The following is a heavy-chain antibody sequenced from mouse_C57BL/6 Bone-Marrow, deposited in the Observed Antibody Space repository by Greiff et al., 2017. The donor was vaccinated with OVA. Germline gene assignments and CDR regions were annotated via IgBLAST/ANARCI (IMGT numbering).Heavy chain of an antibody. CDR3: AITTVVPSFAY. Sequence: QVQLKESGAELARPGASVKLSCKASGYTFTSYGISWVKQRTGQGLEWIGEIYPRSGNTYYNEKFKGKATLTADKSSSTAYMELRSLTSEDSAVYFCAITTVVPSFAYWGQGTLVTVSA. J-gene: IGHJ3*01. CDR1: GYTFTSYG. D-gene: IGHD1-1*01. CDR2: IYPRSGNT. V-gene: IGHV1-81*01.